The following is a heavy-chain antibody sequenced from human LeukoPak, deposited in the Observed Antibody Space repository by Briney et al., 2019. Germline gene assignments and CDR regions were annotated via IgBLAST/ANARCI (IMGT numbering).Heavy chain of an antibody. J-gene: IGHJ6*02. CDR3: SSSSTNYYYYYGMDV. CDR1: GFTFSSYA. V-gene: IGHV3-30*03. Sequence: SCKASGFTFSSYAITWVRQAPGKGLEWVAVISYDGSNKYYADSVKGRFTISRDNSKNTLYLQMNSLRAEDTAVYYCSSSSTNYYYYYGMDVWGQGTTVTVSS. D-gene: IGHD6-6*01. CDR2: ISYDGSNK.